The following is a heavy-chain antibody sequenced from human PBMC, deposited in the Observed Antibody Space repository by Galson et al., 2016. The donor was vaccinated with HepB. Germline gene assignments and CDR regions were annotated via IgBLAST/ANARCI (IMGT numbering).Heavy chain of an antibody. CDR2: SIPVFGTA. Sequence: SVKVSCKASGGTFSSFAISWVRQAPGQGLEWMAGSIPVFGTANYAQKFKGRVTITADESTRTAYMELSSQRSEDTAAYYCVRGYRGYDYCLGFWGQGTLVTVTS. V-gene: IGHV1-69*13. CDR1: GGTFSSFA. D-gene: IGHD5-12*01. J-gene: IGHJ4*02. CDR3: VRGYRGYDYCLGF.